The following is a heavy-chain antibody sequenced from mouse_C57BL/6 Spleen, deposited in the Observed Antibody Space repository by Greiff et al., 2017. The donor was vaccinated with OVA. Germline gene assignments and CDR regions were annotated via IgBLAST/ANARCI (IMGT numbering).Heavy chain of an antibody. CDR1: GYTFTSYW. J-gene: IGHJ3*01. D-gene: IGHD2-4*01. Sequence: EVKLMESGTVLARPGASVKMSCKTSGYTFTSYWMHWVKQRPGQGLEWIGAIYPGNSDTSYNQKFKGKAKLTAVTSASTAYMELSSLTNEDSAVDYCTREREYDYDKAFAYWGQGTLVTVSA. V-gene: IGHV1-5*01. CDR2: IYPGNSDT. CDR3: TREREYDYDKAFAY.